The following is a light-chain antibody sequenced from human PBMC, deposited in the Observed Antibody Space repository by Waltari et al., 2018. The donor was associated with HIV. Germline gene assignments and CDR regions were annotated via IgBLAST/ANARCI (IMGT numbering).Light chain of an antibody. CDR2: GGS. V-gene: IGKV1-8*01. CDR1: QDITNY. Sequence: AIRMTQSPSSFSASTGDRVTISCRASQDITNYLAWYQQKPGKAPNLLIYGGSTLQTGVPSRFSGSGSGTDFTLTISCLQSEDFATYYCQQYYNYPRTFGQGTKVEIK. J-gene: IGKJ1*01. CDR3: QQYYNYPRT.